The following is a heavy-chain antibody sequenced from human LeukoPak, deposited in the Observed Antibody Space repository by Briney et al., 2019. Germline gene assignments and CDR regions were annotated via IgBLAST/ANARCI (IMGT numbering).Heavy chain of an antibody. Sequence: GASVEVSCKASGYTFTSYGISWVRQAPGQGLEWMGWISAYNGNTSYAQKFQGRVTMTRDTSTSTVYMELSSLRSEDTAVYYCARVFLRTIGSGFAFDIWGQGTMVTVSS. CDR3: ARVFLRTIGSGFAFDI. CDR2: ISAYNGNT. J-gene: IGHJ3*02. CDR1: GYTFTSYG. D-gene: IGHD3-3*01. V-gene: IGHV1-18*01.